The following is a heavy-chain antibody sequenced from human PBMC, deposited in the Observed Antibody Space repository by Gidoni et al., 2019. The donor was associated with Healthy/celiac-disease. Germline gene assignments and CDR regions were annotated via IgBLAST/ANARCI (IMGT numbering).Heavy chain of an antibody. CDR2: INPSGGST. D-gene: IGHD6-19*01. V-gene: IGHV1-46*01. Sequence: QVQLLQSGAEVKKPGASVTVSCKASGYTFTTYYIHWVRQAPGQELEWMGIINPSGGSTSDEQKFQGRVTMTRDTSTSTVYMELSSLRSEDTAVYYCARESSGWLGSYYYDYGMDVWGQGTTVTVSS. J-gene: IGHJ6*02. CDR3: ARESSGWLGSYYYDYGMDV. CDR1: GYTFTTYY.